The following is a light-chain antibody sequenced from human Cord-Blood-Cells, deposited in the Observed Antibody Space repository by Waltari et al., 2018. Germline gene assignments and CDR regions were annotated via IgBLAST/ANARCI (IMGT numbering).Light chain of an antibody. Sequence: DIQMTQSPSSLSASVGASVTLTCRASQSISSYLNWYQQKPGKAPKLLIYAASSLQSGVPSRFSGSGSGTDFTLTISSLQPEDFATYYCQQSYSTPLTFGGGTKVEIK. CDR3: QQSYSTPLT. CDR1: QSISSY. V-gene: IGKV1-39*01. J-gene: IGKJ4*01. CDR2: AAS.